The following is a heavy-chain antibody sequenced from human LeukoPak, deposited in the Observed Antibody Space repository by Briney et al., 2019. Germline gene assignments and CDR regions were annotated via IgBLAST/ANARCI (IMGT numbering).Heavy chain of an antibody. CDR1: EFSFSTYT. D-gene: IGHD1-26*01. J-gene: IGHJ4*02. V-gene: IGHV3-48*02. Sequence: TRGSLRLSCAASEFSFSTYTMNWARQAPGKGLEWLSYITSSSSTIYYADSVEGRFTVSRDNAKNSLYLQMNSLRDEDTAVYYCVRNEWGDYWGQGTAVTVSS. CDR2: ITSSSSTI. CDR3: VRNEWGDY.